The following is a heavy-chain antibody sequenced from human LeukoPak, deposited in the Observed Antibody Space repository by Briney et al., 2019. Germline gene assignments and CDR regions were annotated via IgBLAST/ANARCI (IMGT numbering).Heavy chain of an antibody. CDR3: TSWGDTTAEYFQR. CDR2: ISSSSSTI. CDR1: GFTFSSYT. D-gene: IGHD2-21*02. J-gene: IGHJ1*01. Sequence: GGSLRLSCAASGFTFSSYTMNWVRQAPGKGLEWVSYISSSSSTIYYADSVKGRFTISRDNAQNSMYLQMNSLRVEDTAVYYCTSWGDTTAEYFQRWGQGTLVTVSS. V-gene: IGHV3-48*04.